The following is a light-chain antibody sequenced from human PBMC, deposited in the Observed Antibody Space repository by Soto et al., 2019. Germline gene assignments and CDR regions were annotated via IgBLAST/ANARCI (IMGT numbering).Light chain of an antibody. CDR1: QSISSW. CDR2: DAS. Sequence: DIQMTQSPSTLSASVGDIVTITCRASQSISSWLAGYQQKPGQAPKVLIYDASSLESGVPSMFSGSGSGTEFTLTISSLQPDDFATYDCQQYNSYPWTFGKGTKVEIK. CDR3: QQYNSYPWT. J-gene: IGKJ1*01. V-gene: IGKV1-5*01.